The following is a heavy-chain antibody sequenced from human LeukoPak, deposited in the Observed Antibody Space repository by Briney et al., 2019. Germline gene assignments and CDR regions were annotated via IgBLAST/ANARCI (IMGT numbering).Heavy chain of an antibody. V-gene: IGHV3-23*01. J-gene: IGHJ4*02. CDR1: GFPLSNYA. CDR3: TKGTIWLPFDY. CDR2: ISGSGGST. D-gene: IGHD5-18*01. Sequence: GGSLRLSCAASGFPLSNYAMSCAPQAPGKGLEWVSAISGSGGSTYYADSVKGRFTISRDNSKNTLYLQMNSLRAEDTSVYYCTKGTIWLPFDYWGQGTLVSVSS.